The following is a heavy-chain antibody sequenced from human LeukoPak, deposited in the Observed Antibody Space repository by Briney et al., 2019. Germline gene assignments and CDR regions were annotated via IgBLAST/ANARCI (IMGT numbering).Heavy chain of an antibody. J-gene: IGHJ5*02. CDR2: IYTSGST. D-gene: IGHD3-10*01. Sequence: MPSETLSLTCTVSGGSISSYYWSWIRQPAGKGLEWIGLIYTSGSTNYNPALQSRLTISIDTSKNQFSLKLMSVTAADTAVYYCARDSGTTGEVKFDPWGQGILVTVSS. CDR1: GGSISSYY. CDR3: ARDSGTTGEVKFDP. V-gene: IGHV4-4*07.